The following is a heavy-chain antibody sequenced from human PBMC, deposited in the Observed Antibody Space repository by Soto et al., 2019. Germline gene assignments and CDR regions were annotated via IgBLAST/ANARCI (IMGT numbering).Heavy chain of an antibody. Sequence: SETLSLTCAVSGGSISSGGYSWSWIRQPPGKGLEWIGYIYHSWSTYYNPSLKSRVTISVDRSKNQFSLKLSSVTAADTAVYYCARGPDDWGQGTLVTVSS. J-gene: IGHJ4*02. CDR1: GGSISSGGYS. V-gene: IGHV4-30-2*01. CDR3: ARGPDD. CDR2: IYHSWST.